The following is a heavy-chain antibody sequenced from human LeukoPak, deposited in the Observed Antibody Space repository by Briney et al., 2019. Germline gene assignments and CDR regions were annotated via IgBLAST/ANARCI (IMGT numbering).Heavy chain of an antibody. CDR1: GYTFTSYG. CDR2: ISTYNGNT. V-gene: IGHV1-18*01. CDR3: ARDQIPNSSGWYQFDY. Sequence: ASVKVSCKASGYTFTSYGINWVRQAPGQGLEWMGWISTYNGNTNYAQNLQGRVTMTTDISTSTAYMELRSLRSDDTAVYYCARDQIPNSSGWYQFDYWGQGTLVTVSS. D-gene: IGHD6-19*01. J-gene: IGHJ4*02.